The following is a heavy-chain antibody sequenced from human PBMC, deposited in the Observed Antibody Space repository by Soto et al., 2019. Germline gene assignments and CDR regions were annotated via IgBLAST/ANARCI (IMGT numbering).Heavy chain of an antibody. V-gene: IGHV5-51*01. D-gene: IGHD6-13*01. Sequence: GESLKISCKGSGYSFTSYWIGWVRQMPGKGLEWMGIIYPGDSDTRYSPSFQGQVTISADKSISTAYLQWSSLKASDTAMYYCARRHGIAAAGTCWFDPWGQGTLVTVSS. J-gene: IGHJ5*02. CDR1: GYSFTSYW. CDR2: IYPGDSDT. CDR3: ARRHGIAAAGTCWFDP.